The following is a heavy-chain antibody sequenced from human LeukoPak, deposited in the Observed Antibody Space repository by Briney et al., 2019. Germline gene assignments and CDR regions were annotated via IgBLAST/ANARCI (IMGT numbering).Heavy chain of an antibody. CDR2: ISYDGSNK. V-gene: IGHV3-30-3*01. J-gene: IGHJ6*02. D-gene: IGHD2-21*02. Sequence: PGWSLRLSCAASGFTFSSYAMHWVRQAPGKGLEWVAVISYDGSNKYYADSVKGRFTISRDNSKNTLYLQMNSLRAEDTAVYYCARALGGGGDYPGGMDVWGQGTTVTVSS. CDR3: ARALGGGGDYPGGMDV. CDR1: GFTFSSYA.